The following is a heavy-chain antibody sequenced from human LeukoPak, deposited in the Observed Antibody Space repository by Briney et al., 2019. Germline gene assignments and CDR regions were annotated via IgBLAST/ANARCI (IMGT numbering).Heavy chain of an antibody. V-gene: IGHV3-23*01. Sequence: GXGLEWVSGXSDSGRSTYYTDSVKGRFTISRDKSHNTLYLQMNSLRAEDTAVYYCAKSPLVYCTSSSCHLYFDYWGQGTLVTVSS. D-gene: IGHD2-15*01. CDR2: XSDSGRST. CDR3: AKSPLVYCTSSSCHLYFDY. J-gene: IGHJ4*02.